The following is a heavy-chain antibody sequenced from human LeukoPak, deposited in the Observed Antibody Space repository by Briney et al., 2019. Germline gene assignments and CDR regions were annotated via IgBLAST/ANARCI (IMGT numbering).Heavy chain of an antibody. J-gene: IGHJ4*02. D-gene: IGHD4-23*01. CDR1: GGSISSSY. CDR2: IYHSEST. Sequence: SKTLPLTCTVSGGSISSSYCSWIRQPPGKGLEWIGYIYHSESTNYNPSLKSRVTISVDTSKNQFSLKLSSVTAADTAVYYCARQAGGTSGPFDYWGQGTLVTVSS. V-gene: IGHV4-59*08. CDR3: ARQAGGTSGPFDY.